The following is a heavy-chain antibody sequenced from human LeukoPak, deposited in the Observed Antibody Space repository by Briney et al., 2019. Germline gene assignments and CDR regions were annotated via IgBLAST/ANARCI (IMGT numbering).Heavy chain of an antibody. CDR3: AKAYCRGGSCYWVYFDY. V-gene: IGHV3-30*18. Sequence: ARSLRLSCAASGFTFSSYGMHWIRQAQGKGLEWVAVISYDGSNKYYADSVKGRFTISRDNSKNTLYLQMNSLRAEDTAVYYCAKAYCRGGSCYWVYFDYWGQGTLVGVSS. CDR2: ISYDGSNK. D-gene: IGHD2-15*01. CDR1: GFTFSSYG. J-gene: IGHJ4*02.